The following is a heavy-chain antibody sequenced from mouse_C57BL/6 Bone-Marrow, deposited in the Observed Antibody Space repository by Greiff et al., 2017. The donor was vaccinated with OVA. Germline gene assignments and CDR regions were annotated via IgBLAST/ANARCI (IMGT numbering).Heavy chain of an antibody. CDR3: TRSHYCGSSYEAMDY. Sequence: VQLKQSGTVLARPGASVKMSCKTSGYTFTSYWMHWVKQRPGQGLEWIGAIYPGNCDTSYNQQFQGKAKLTAVTSASTAYLELSSLTNEDSAVYYCTRSHYCGSSYEAMDYWGQGTSVTVSS. D-gene: IGHD1-1*01. CDR1: GYTFTSYW. V-gene: IGHV1-5*01. J-gene: IGHJ4*01. CDR2: IYPGNCDT.